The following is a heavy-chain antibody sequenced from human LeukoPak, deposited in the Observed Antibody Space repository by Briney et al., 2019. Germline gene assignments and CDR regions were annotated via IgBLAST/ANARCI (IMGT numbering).Heavy chain of an antibody. V-gene: IGHV6-1*01. J-gene: IGHJ4*02. CDR2: TYYRPKWYN. CDR3: ARDRDITAAGTVYDH. CDR1: GDSVSSNSAA. D-gene: IGHD6-13*01. Sequence: SRTLSLTCAISGDSVSSNSAAWNWIRQSPSRGLEWLGRTYYRPKWYNHHAVSVKSRITINPDTSKNQFSLQLNSVTPEDTAVYYCARDRDITAAGTVYDHWGQGTLVTVSS.